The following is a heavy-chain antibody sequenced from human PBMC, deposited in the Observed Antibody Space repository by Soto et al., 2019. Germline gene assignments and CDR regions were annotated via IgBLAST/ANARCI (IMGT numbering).Heavy chain of an antibody. Sequence: GESLKISCKGSGYSFTSYWIGWVRQMPGKGLEWMGIIYPGDSDTRYSPSFQGQVTISADKSISTAYLQWSSLKASDTAMYYCARYLYDYGDYYYYGMDVWGQGTTVTVSS. CDR1: GYSFTSYW. V-gene: IGHV5-51*01. CDR3: ARYLYDYGDYYYYGMDV. D-gene: IGHD4-17*01. CDR2: IYPGDSDT. J-gene: IGHJ6*02.